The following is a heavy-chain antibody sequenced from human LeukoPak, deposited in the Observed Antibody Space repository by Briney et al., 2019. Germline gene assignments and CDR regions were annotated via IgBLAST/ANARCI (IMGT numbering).Heavy chain of an antibody. Sequence: ASVKVSCKASGYTFTSYYMHWVRQAPGQGLEWMGIINPSGGSTSYAQKFQGRVTMTRDMSTSTVYMELSSLRSEDTAVYYCARGGTVVSWTLYYYYYMDVWGKGTTVTVSS. CDR2: INPSGGST. CDR1: GYTFTSYY. D-gene: IGHD4-23*01. V-gene: IGHV1-46*01. J-gene: IGHJ6*03. CDR3: ARGGTVVSWTLYYYYYMDV.